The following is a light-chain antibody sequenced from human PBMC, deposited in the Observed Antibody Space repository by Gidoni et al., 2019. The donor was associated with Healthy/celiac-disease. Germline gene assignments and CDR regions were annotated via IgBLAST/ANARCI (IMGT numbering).Light chain of an antibody. CDR2: DAS. V-gene: IGKV3-11*01. CDR3: QQRSNWPAST. CDR1: QSVSSY. J-gene: IGKJ4*01. Sequence: EIVLTQSTATLSLSPGERATLSCRASQSVSSYLAWYQQKPGQAPRLLIYDASNRATGIPARFSGSGSGTDFTLTISSLEPEDFAVYYCQQRSNWPASTFXGXTKVEIK.